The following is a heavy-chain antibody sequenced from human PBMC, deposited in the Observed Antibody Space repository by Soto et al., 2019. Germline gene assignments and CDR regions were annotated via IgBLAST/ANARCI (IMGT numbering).Heavy chain of an antibody. CDR2: IIPIFGTA. J-gene: IGHJ4*02. CDR1: GVTFSSYA. D-gene: IGHD3-22*01. CDR3: AGDDSSGYYPYMYYFDY. Sequence: SVKVSCKASGVTFSSYAISWVRQAPLQGLEWMGGIIPIFGTANYAQKFQGRVTITAEESTSTAYMELSSLRSEDTAVYYCAGDDSSGYYPYMYYFDYWGQGALVTLSS. V-gene: IGHV1-69*13.